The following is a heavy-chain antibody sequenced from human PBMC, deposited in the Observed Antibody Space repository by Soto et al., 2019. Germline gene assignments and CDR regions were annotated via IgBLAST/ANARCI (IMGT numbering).Heavy chain of an antibody. D-gene: IGHD6-25*01. J-gene: IGHJ4*02. V-gene: IGHV3-15*01. Sequence: EGQLEQSGGGLVRSGGSLRLSCVASGFSFSNARMTWVRQAPGKGLEWVGRVKSRPDGGTTDYASPVRGRFTITRDDSKSTVYLEMDSLKGEDTAVYYCTTVFFLPRGLGSSVFWGQGALVTVSS. CDR1: GFSFSNAR. CDR2: VKSRPDGGTT. CDR3: TTVFFLPRGLGSSVF.